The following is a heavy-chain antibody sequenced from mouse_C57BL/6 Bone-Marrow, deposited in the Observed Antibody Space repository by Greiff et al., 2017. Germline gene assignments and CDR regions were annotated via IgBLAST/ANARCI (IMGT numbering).Heavy chain of an antibody. J-gene: IGHJ1*03. Sequence: QVQLKESGPELVKPGASVKLSCKASGYTFTSYDINWVKQRPGQGLEWIGWIYPRDGSTKYNEKFKGKATLTVDTSSSTAYMELHSLTSEDSAVYFCDNDYSHGGYWYFDVWGTGTTVTVSS. D-gene: IGHD2-4*01. V-gene: IGHV1-85*01. CDR3: DNDYSHGGYWYFDV. CDR1: GYTFTSYD. CDR2: IYPRDGST.